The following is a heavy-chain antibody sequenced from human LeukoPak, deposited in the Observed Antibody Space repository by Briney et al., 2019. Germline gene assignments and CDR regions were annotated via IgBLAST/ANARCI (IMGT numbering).Heavy chain of an antibody. CDR2: ISGSGGST. V-gene: IGHV3-23*01. D-gene: IGHD5-18*01. CDR3: AKAHGYSYGFSSPAYYYMDV. Sequence: GGSLRLSCAASGFTFSSYAMSWVRQAPGKGLEWVSAISGSGGSTYYADSVKGRFTISGDNSKNTLYLQMNSLRAEDTAVYYCAKAHGYSYGFSSPAYYYMDVWGKGTTVTVSS. J-gene: IGHJ6*03. CDR1: GFTFSSYA.